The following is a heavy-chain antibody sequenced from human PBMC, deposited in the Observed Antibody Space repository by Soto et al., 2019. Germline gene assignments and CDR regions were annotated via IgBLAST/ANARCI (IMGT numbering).Heavy chain of an antibody. CDR3: AREGGSGWYRSRWYFDL. CDR2: INHSGST. CDR1: GGSFSGYY. Sequence: SETLSLTCAVYGGSFSGYYWSWIRQPPGKGLEWIGEINHSGSTNYNPSLKSRVTISVDTSKNQFSLKLSSVTAADTAVYYCAREGGSGWYRSRWYFDLWGRGTLVTVS. V-gene: IGHV4-34*01. D-gene: IGHD6-19*01. J-gene: IGHJ2*01.